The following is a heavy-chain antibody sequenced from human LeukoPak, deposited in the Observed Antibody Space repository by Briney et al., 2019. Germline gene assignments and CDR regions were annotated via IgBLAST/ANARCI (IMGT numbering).Heavy chain of an antibody. J-gene: IGHJ4*02. D-gene: IGHD2-8*01. V-gene: IGHV3-21*01. CDR3: AGRSCSNGVCSFDY. CDR2: ISSRSAAI. CDR1: GFTFSSYS. Sequence: GGSLRLSCAASGFTFSSYSMNWVRQAPGKGLEWVSSISSRSAAIYYADSVKGRFTISRDNAKNSLYLQMDGLRAEDTAVYYCAGRSCSNGVCSFDYWGQGTLVTVSS.